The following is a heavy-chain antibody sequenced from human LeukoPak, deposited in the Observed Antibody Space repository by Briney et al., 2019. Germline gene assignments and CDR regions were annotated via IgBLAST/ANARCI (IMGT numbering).Heavy chain of an antibody. D-gene: IGHD6-13*01. Sequence: GESLKISCKGSGYSFTSYWIGWVRQMPGKGLEWMGIIYPGDSDTRYSPSFQGQVTISADKSISTAYLQWSSPKASDTAMYYCARVKAAAGYYYGMDVWGQGTTVTVSS. CDR2: IYPGDSDT. J-gene: IGHJ6*02. CDR1: GYSFTSYW. V-gene: IGHV5-51*01. CDR3: ARVKAAAGYYYGMDV.